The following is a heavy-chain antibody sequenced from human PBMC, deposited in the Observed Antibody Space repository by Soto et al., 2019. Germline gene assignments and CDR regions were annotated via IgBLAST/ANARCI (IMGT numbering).Heavy chain of an antibody. CDR2: INPNSGAS. CDR3: AMWRDAVANYDS. V-gene: IGHV1-2*02. D-gene: IGHD5-12*01. J-gene: IGHJ4*02. Sequence: ASVKVSCKTSGYTFIDYYVHWVRQAPGQGLEWVGWINPNSGASKYAENFQGRVTMTRDRSTSTVYMELTGLRSDDTAVYYCAMWRDAVANYDSWGQGPLVTVSS. CDR1: GYTFIDYY.